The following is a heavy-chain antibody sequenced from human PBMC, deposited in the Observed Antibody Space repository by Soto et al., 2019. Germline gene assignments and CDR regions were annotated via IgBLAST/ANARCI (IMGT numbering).Heavy chain of an antibody. J-gene: IGHJ4*02. D-gene: IGHD3-9*01. Sequence: GGSLRLSCAASGFTFSSYSMNWVRQAPGKGLEWVSYISSSSTIYYADSVKGRFTISRDNAKNSLYLQMNSLRAEDTAVYYCARDDWGYFDYWGQGTLVTVSS. V-gene: IGHV3-48*01. CDR2: ISSSSTI. CDR3: ARDDWGYFDY. CDR1: GFTFSSYS.